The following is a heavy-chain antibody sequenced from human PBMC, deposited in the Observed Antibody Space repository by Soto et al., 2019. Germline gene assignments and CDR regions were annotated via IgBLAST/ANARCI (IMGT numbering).Heavy chain of an antibody. CDR3: TPYGSGSYSPGAAADYYYYYMDV. D-gene: IGHD3-10*01. V-gene: IGHV3-73*01. Sequence: GGSVRLSCAASGFTFSGSAMHWVRQASGKGLEWVGRIRSKANSYATAYAASVKGRFTISRDDSKNTAYLQMNSLKTEDTAVYYCTPYGSGSYSPGAAADYYYYYMDVWGKGTTFTV. CDR2: IRSKANSYAT. CDR1: GFTFSGSA. J-gene: IGHJ6*03.